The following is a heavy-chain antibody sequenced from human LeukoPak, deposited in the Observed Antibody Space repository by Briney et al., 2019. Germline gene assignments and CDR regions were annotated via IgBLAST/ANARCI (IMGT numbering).Heavy chain of an antibody. Sequence: SETLSLTCTVSGGSISSYCWSWIRQPPGKGLEWIGYIYYSGSTNYNPSLKSRVTISVDTSKNQFSLKLSSVTAADTAVYYCARDTHGYSGYDSWGYFDYWGQGTLVTVSS. D-gene: IGHD5-12*01. CDR3: ARDTHGYSGYDSWGYFDY. CDR1: GGSISSYC. V-gene: IGHV4-59*01. J-gene: IGHJ4*02. CDR2: IYYSGST.